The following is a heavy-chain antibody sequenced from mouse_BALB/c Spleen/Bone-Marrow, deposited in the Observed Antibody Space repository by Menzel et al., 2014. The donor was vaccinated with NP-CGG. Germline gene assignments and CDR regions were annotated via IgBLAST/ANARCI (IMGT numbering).Heavy chain of an antibody. CDR1: GFSFNSYG. V-gene: IGHV5-9-2*01. D-gene: IGHD2-4*01. CDR2: ISGGGSYT. Sequence: EVMLVESGGGLVKSGGSLKLSCAASGFSFNSYGMSWVRQTPGKRLEWAATISGGGSYTFYPDSVKGQFTISRDNAKNNLYLQLSSLRSEDTALYYCARHAYYDQTEVSFVYWGQGTLVTVSA. CDR3: ARHAYYDQTEVSFVY. J-gene: IGHJ3*01.